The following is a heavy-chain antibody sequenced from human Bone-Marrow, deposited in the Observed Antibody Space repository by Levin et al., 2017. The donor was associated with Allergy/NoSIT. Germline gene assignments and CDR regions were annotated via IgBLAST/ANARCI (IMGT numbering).Heavy chain of an antibody. J-gene: IGHJ4*02. V-gene: IGHV3-7*03. CDR1: GFTFSSYW. CDR3: ARVVVVVPAATREYYFDY. Sequence: QSGGSLRLSCAASGFTFSSYWMSWVRQAPGKGLEWVANIKQDGSEKYYVDSVKGRFTISRDNAKNSLYLQMNSLRAEDTAVYYCARVVVVVPAATREYYFDYWGQGTLVTVSS. CDR2: IKQDGSEK. D-gene: IGHD2-2*01.